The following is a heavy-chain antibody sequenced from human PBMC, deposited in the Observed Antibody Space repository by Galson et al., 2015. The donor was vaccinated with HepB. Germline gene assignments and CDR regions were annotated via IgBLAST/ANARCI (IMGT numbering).Heavy chain of an antibody. CDR3: ARDLGLVEMATKGYYYYGMDV. J-gene: IGHJ6*02. Sequence: SLRLSCAASGFTFSSYGMHWVRQAPGKGLEWVAVIWYGGSNKYYADSVKGRFTISRDNSKNTLYLQMNSLRAEDTAVYYCARDLGLVEMATKGYYYYGMDVWGQGTTVTVSS. CDR2: IWYGGSNK. D-gene: IGHD5-24*01. CDR1: GFTFSSYG. V-gene: IGHV3-33*01.